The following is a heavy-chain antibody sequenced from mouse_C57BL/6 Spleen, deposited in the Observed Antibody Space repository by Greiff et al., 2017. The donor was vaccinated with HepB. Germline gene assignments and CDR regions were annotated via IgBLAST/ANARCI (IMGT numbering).Heavy chain of an antibody. D-gene: IGHD1-1*01. V-gene: IGHV1-15*01. CDR1: GYTFTDYE. J-gene: IGHJ2*01. CDR3: SFITTVVALRYFDY. Sequence: VQLQQSGAELVRPGASVTLSCKASGYTFTDYEMHWVKQTPVHGLEWIGAIDPETGGTAYNQKFKGKAILTADKSSSTAYMELRSLTSEDSAVYYCSFITTVVALRYFDYWGQGTTLTVSS. CDR2: IDPETGGT.